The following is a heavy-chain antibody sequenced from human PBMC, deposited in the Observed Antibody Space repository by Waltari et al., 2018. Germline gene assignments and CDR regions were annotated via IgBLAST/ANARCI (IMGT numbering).Heavy chain of an antibody. CDR2: SSRSVTYK. D-gene: IGHD2-15*01. CDR3: ARCSGGRCHSTSGYDP. J-gene: IGHJ5*02. Sequence: EVQLVESGGGLVKPGGSQRLSCAASGFTFSAYSMNWVRQAPGKGVSCVSTSSRSVTYKYVADSVRGPCTISRDDAKNSLFLQMNSLRAEDTAVYYCARCSGGRCHSTSGYDPWGQGTQVTVSS. V-gene: IGHV3-21*01. CDR1: GFTFSAYS.